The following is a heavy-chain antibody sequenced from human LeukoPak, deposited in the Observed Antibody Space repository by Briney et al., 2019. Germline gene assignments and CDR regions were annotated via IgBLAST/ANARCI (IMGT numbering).Heavy chain of an antibody. CDR1: GFTFSSYA. CDR2: ISGSGGST. J-gene: IGHJ4*02. CDR3: AKDKVRGVIPYYFDY. Sequence: GGSLRLYCAASGFTFSSYAMSWVRQAPGKGLEWVSAISGSGGSTYYADSVKGRFTISRDNSKNTLYLQMNSLRAEATAVYYCAKDKVRGVIPYYFDYWGQGTLVTVSS. V-gene: IGHV3-23*01. D-gene: IGHD3-10*01.